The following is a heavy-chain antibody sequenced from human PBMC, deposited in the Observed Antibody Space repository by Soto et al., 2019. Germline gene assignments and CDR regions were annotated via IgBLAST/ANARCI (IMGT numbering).Heavy chain of an antibody. CDR1: GFTFSSYS. CDR2: ISSSSSYI. V-gene: IGHV3-21*04. Sequence: PGGTLRLSCAASGFTFSSYSMNWVRQAPGKGLEWVSSISSSSSYIYYADSVKGRFTISRDNAKNSLYLQMNSLEASDTAIFYCARSYGSGTPLTFFDFWGQGTLVTVSS. CDR3: ARSYGSGTPLTFFDF. J-gene: IGHJ4*02. D-gene: IGHD3-10*01.